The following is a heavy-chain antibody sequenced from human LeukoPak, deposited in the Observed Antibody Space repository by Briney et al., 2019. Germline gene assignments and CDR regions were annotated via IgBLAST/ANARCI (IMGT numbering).Heavy chain of an antibody. CDR2: ISSSGDTM. D-gene: IGHD2-15*01. CDR1: GFTFSSYE. Sequence: PGGSLRLSCAASGFTFSSYEMNWVRQALGKGLEWVSYISSSGDTMYYADSVRGRFTISRDHAKNSLYLQTQSLRSKTTAIYYCTISLVVYYYMDVWGQGTTVTVSS. CDR3: TISLVVYYYMDV. J-gene: IGHJ6*02. V-gene: IGHV3-48*03.